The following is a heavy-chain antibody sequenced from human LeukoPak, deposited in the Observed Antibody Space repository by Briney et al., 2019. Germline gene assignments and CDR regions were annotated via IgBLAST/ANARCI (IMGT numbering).Heavy chain of an antibody. CDR2: IYSGGST. CDR1: GFTVSSNY. V-gene: IGHV3-66*01. Sequence: GGSLRLSCAASGFTVSSNYMSWVRQAPGKGLEWDSVIYSGGSTYYADSVKGRFTISRDNFKNTLYLQMNSLRAEDTAVYYCARDRWYYDRAFDYWGQGTLVTVSS. J-gene: IGHJ4*02. D-gene: IGHD3-22*01. CDR3: ARDRWYYDRAFDY.